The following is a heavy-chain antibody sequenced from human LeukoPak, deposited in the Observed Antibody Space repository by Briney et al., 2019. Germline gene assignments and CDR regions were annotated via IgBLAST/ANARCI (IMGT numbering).Heavy chain of an antibody. CDR1: GFTLSTNA. D-gene: IGHD6-19*01. J-gene: IGHJ4*02. CDR2: ISGSGDTT. V-gene: IGHV3-23*01. Sequence: GGSLRLSCAASGFTLSTNAMSWVRQVPGKGLEWVSGISGSGDTTYYADSVRGRFTISRDNSKDTVYLQMNSLRAEDTAVYYCAKVPSPPPARIAVAGTEGYYFDYWGQGTLVTVSS. CDR3: AKVPSPPPARIAVAGTEGYYFDY.